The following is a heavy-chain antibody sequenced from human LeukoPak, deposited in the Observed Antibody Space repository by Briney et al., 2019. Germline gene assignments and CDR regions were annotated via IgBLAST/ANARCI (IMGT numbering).Heavy chain of an antibody. V-gene: IGHV4-34*01. Sequence: PSETLSLTCAVYGGSFSGYYWSWIRQPPGKGLEWIGEINHSGSTNYNPSLKSRVTISVDTSKNQFSLKLSSVTAADTAVYYCARLGSSRRGYYYGMDVWGQGTTVTVSS. CDR1: GGSFSGYY. CDR3: ARLGSSRRGYYYGMDV. J-gene: IGHJ6*02. CDR2: INHSGST. D-gene: IGHD6-13*01.